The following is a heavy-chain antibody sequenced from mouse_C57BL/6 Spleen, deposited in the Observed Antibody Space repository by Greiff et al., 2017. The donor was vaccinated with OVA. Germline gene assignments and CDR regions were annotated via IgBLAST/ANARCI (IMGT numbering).Heavy chain of an antibody. CDR3: ARSMYDYPAWFAY. CDR1: GFTFSDYG. D-gene: IGHD2-4*01. CDR2: ISSGSSTI. J-gene: IGHJ3*01. Sequence: VQLKESGGGLVKPGGSLKLSCAASGFTFSDYGMHWVRQAPEKGLEWVAYISSGSSTIYYADTVKGRFTISRDNAKNTLFLQMTSLRSEDTAMYYCARSMYDYPAWFAYWGQGTLVTVSA. V-gene: IGHV5-17*01.